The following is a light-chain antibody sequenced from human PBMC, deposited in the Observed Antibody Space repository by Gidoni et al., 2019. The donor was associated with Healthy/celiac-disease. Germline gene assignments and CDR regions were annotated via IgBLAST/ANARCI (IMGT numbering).Light chain of an antibody. J-gene: IGKJ2*01. CDR1: QSVLYSSNNKNY. CDR3: QQYYSTPYT. Sequence: DIVMTHSPDSLAVSLGERATINCKSSQSVLYSSNNKNYLAWYQQKPGQPPKLLIYWASTRESGVPDRFSGSGSGTDFTLTISSLQAEDVAVYYCQQYYSTPYTFXQXTKLXIK. CDR2: WAS. V-gene: IGKV4-1*01.